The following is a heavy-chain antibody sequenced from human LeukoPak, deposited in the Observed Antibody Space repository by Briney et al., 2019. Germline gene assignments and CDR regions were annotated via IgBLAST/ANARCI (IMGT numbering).Heavy chain of an antibody. J-gene: IGHJ4*02. D-gene: IGHD1-7*01. CDR1: GFTFSSYA. CDR2: ISYDGSNK. V-gene: IGHV3-30*04. Sequence: GGSLRLSCAASGFTFSSYAMHWVRQAPGKGLEWVAVISYDGSNKYYADSVKGRFTISRDNSKNTLYLQMNSLRAEDTAVYYCARGRTDNWNYYYFDYWGQGTLVTVSS. CDR3: ARGRTDNWNYYYFDY.